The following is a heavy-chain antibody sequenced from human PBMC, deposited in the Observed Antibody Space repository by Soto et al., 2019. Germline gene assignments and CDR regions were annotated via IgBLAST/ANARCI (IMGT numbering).Heavy chain of an antibody. CDR1: GFTFSSYG. J-gene: IGHJ4*02. D-gene: IGHD6-13*01. V-gene: IGHV3-30*18. CDR2: ISYDGSNK. CDR3: AKGRVMKSSWYYFDY. Sequence: PGGSLRLSCAASGFTFSSYGMHWVRQAPGKGLEWVAVISYDGSNKYYADSVKGRFTISRDNSKNTLYLQMNSLRAEDTAVYYCAKGRVMKSSWYYFDYWGQGTLVTVSS.